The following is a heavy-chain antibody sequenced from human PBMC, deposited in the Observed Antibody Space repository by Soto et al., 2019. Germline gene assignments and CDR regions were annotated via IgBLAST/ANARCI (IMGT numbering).Heavy chain of an antibody. Sequence: QVQLVQSGAEVKKPGSSVKVSCKASGGTFSSYSINSVRQAPGQGLEWMGEIIPIFGTANYAQKFQGRVTITADESTSPAYMELSSLRSEDTAVYYCARDGGRHSGGIDYWGQGTLVTVSS. CDR3: ARDGGRHSGGIDY. V-gene: IGHV1-69*01. D-gene: IGHD1-26*01. J-gene: IGHJ4*02. CDR2: IIPIFGTA. CDR1: GGTFSSYS.